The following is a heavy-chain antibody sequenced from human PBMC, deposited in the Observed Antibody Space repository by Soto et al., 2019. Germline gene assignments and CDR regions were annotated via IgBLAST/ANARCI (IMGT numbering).Heavy chain of an antibody. CDR2: ISGSGGST. V-gene: IGHV3-23*01. CDR3: AKHGKILVVTAAIDRFDP. J-gene: IGHJ5*02. Sequence: GGSLRLSCAASGFTFSSYAMSWVRQAPGKGLEWVSAISGSGGSTYYADSVKGRFTISRDNSKNTLYLQMNSLRAEDTAVYYCAKHGKILVVTAAIDRFDPWGQGALVTVSS. D-gene: IGHD2-2*01. CDR1: GFTFSSYA.